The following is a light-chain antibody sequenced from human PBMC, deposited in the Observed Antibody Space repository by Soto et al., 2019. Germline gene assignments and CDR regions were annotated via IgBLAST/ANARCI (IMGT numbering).Light chain of an antibody. CDR3: QQRSHWYT. CDR1: QSVSRY. V-gene: IGKV3-11*01. CDR2: DAS. J-gene: IGKJ2*01. Sequence: EIVLTQSPATLSLSPGERATLSCRASQSVSRYLAWYQQKPGQAPRLLIYDASNRATGIPARFSGSGSGTDFTLTISSLEPEDFAVYYCQQRSHWYTFGPGTKLDIK.